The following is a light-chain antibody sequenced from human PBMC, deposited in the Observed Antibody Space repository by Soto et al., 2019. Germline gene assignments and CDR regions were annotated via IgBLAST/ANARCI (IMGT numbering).Light chain of an antibody. Sequence: EIVLTQSPATLSLSPGERATLSCRASQSVSSYLAWYQQNPGQAPRLLIYDASNRATGTPARFSGTGSGTDFTLTISSLEPEDLAVYYCQQRSNWPPTSGQGTKVEIK. CDR3: QQRSNWPPT. CDR2: DAS. J-gene: IGKJ1*01. CDR1: QSVSSY. V-gene: IGKV3-11*01.